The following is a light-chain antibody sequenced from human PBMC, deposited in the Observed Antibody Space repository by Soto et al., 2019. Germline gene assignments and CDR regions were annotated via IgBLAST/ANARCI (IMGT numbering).Light chain of an antibody. CDR2: EVS. V-gene: IGLV2-14*01. J-gene: IGLJ1*01. Sequence: QSVLTQPASVSGSPGQSITISCTGTSGDVGGYNYVSWYQQHPGKAPKLMIYEVSRRPSGVSNRFSGSKSANTASLTISGPQAEGEAYFYCSSYTSSSTDVFGTGTKVTVL. CDR1: SGDVGGYNY. CDR3: SSYTSSSTDV.